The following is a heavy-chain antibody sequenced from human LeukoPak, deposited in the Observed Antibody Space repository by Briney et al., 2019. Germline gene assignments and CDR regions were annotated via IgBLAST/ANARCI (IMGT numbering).Heavy chain of an antibody. V-gene: IGHV3-11*01. CDR2: ISSSGSTI. Sequence: GGSLRLSCAASGFTFIAYYMSWIRQAPGKGLEWVSYISSSGSTIYYADSVKGRFTISRDNAKNSLYLQMNSLRAEDTAVYYCARANYGYSSGWYPREWFDPWGQGTLVTVSS. J-gene: IGHJ5*02. CDR1: GFTFIAYY. CDR3: ARANYGYSSGWYPREWFDP. D-gene: IGHD6-19*01.